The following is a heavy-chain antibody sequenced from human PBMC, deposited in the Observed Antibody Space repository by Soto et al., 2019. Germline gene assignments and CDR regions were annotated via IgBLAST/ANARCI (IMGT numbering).Heavy chain of an antibody. CDR2: ISPYNGNT. CDR3: TRQDVVVPAAIPQFDP. V-gene: IGHV1-18*04. D-gene: IGHD2-2*02. Sequence: ASVKVSCKASGYYFSSYGISWVRQAPGQGLEWMGWISPYNGNTNYAQKLQGRVTMTTDTSTSTAYMELRSLRSDDTAVYYCTRQDVVVPAAIPQFDPWGQGTLVTVSS. J-gene: IGHJ5*02. CDR1: GYYFSSYG.